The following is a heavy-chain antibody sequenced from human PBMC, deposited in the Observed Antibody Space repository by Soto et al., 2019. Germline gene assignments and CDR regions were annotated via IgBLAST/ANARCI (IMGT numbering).Heavy chain of an antibody. CDR1: GGSFSGYY. Sequence: QVQLQQWGAGLLKPSGTLSLTCAVYGGSFSGYYWSWIRQPPGKGLEWIGEINHSGVTNYKPSLMRRFTISVETSKNQFSLQLKSVTAAYTALYYCARFSGSYYYAMDVWGQGSTVTVSS. CDR3: ARFSGSYYYAMDV. J-gene: IGHJ6*02. V-gene: IGHV4-34*01. CDR2: INHSGVT. D-gene: IGHD6-19*01.